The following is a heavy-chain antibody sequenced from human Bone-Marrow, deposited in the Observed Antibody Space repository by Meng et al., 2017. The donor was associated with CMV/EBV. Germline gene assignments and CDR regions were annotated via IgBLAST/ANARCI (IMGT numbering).Heavy chain of an antibody. Sequence: GGSLRLSCAASGFTFSSYAMHWVRQAPGKGLEWVAVISYDGSNKYYADSVKGRFTISRDNSKTTLYLQMNGLRAEDTAVYFCARGRQIYCSSTSCYRGFDCWARGTLATVSS. CDR3: ARGRQIYCSSTSCYRGFDC. V-gene: IGHV3-30*04. CDR2: ISYDGSNK. CDR1: GFTFSSYA. D-gene: IGHD2-2*02. J-gene: IGHJ4*02.